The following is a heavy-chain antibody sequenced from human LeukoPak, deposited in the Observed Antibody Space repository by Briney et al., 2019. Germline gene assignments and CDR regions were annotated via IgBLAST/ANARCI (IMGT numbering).Heavy chain of an antibody. CDR1: GGSISRYY. Sequence: SETLSLTCTVSGGSISRYYWSWIRQPPGTGLEWIGYIYYSGSTNYNPSLKSRVTVSVDTSKNQFSLKLSSVTAADTAVYYCARDPDYYDSSGSSGYFDLWGRGTLVTVSS. D-gene: IGHD3-22*01. CDR3: ARDPDYYDSSGSSGYFDL. V-gene: IGHV4-59*01. CDR2: IYYSGST. J-gene: IGHJ2*01.